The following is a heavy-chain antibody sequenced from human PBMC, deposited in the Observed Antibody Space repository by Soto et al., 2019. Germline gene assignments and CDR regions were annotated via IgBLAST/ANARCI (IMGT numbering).Heavy chain of an antibody. D-gene: IGHD2-2*01. CDR3: ARGPLGYCSSTSCPSNWFDP. CDR2: INPNSGGT. CDR1: EYTFTDYY. J-gene: IGHJ5*02. Sequence: QMQLVQSGAEVKKPGASVEISCKASEYTFTDYYVHWVRQAPGQGLEWMGWINPNSGGTNYAQEFQGRVTMTRDTSISTVYIELSRLSSDDTAVYYCARGPLGYCSSTSCPSNWFDPLGQGTLVTVSS. V-gene: IGHV1-2*02.